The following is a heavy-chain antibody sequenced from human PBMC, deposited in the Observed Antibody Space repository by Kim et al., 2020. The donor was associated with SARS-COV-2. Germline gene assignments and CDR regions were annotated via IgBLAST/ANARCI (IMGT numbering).Heavy chain of an antibody. CDR1: GGSISSGDYY. Sequence: SETLSLTCTVSGGSISSGDYYWSWIRQPPGKGLEWIGYIYYSGSTYYNPSLKSRVTISVDTSKNQFSLKLSSVTAADTAVYYCARVPLTTEGYFDYWGQGTLVTVSS. CDR2: IYYSGST. V-gene: IGHV4-30-4*01. J-gene: IGHJ4*02. D-gene: IGHD4-17*01. CDR3: ARVPLTTEGYFDY.